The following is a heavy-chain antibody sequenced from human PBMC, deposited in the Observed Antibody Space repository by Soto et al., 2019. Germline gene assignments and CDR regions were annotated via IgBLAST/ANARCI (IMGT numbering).Heavy chain of an antibody. V-gene: IGHV4-34*01. J-gene: IGHJ4*02. D-gene: IGHD6-13*01. Sequence: SETLSLTCAVYGGSFSGYYWRWIRQPPGTGLEWIGEINHSGSTNYNPSLKSRVTISVDTSKNQFSLKLSSVTAADTAVYYCARLPSTGYSSSWYIRFDYWGQGTLVTVSS. CDR1: GGSFSGYY. CDR3: ARLPSTGYSSSWYIRFDY. CDR2: INHSGST.